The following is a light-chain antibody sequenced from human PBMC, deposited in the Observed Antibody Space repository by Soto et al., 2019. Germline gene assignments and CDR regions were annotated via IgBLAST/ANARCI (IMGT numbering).Light chain of an antibody. CDR1: SSDVGGYNY. CDR3: RLYTTSGTPVV. J-gene: IGLJ2*01. CDR2: DVT. Sequence: QSALTQPASVSGSPGQSITISCTGTSSDVGGYNYVSWYQQHPGTAPNLFIYDVTNRPSGVSNRFSGSKSGNMASLTISGLEAEDEANYYGRLYTTSGTPVVFGGGTKLTLI. V-gene: IGLV2-14*03.